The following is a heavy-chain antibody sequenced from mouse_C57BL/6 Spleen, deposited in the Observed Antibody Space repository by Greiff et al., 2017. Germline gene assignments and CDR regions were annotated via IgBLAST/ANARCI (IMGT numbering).Heavy chain of an antibody. CDR3: ARAYYSNPSYARDY. CDR2: IHPNSGST. Sequence: QVQLQQPGAELVKPGASVKLSCKASGYTFTSYWMHWVKQRPGQGLEWIGMIHPNSGSTNYNEKFKSKATLTVDKSSSTAYMQLSSLTSEDSAVYYCARAYYSNPSYARDYWGQGTSVTVSS. CDR1: GYTFTSYW. J-gene: IGHJ4*01. D-gene: IGHD2-5*01. V-gene: IGHV1-64*01.